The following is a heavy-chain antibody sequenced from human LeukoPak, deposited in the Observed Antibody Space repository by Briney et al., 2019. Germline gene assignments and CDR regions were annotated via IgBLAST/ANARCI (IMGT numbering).Heavy chain of an antibody. CDR1: GGTFSSYA. D-gene: IGHD6-19*01. CDR3: AGGYPGYSSGWFVGY. J-gene: IGHJ4*02. V-gene: IGHV1-69*06. Sequence: SVKVSRKASGGTFSSYAISWVRQAPGQGLEWMGGIIPVFGTANYAQKFQGRVTITADKSTSTTYMDLSSLRSDDTAVYYCAGGYPGYSSGWFVGYWGQGTLVTVSS. CDR2: IIPVFGTA.